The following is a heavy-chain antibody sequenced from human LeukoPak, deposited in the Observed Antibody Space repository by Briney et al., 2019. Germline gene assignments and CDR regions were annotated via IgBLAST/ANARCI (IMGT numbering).Heavy chain of an antibody. J-gene: IGHJ3*02. Sequence: GGSLRLSCAASGFSFTSNWMSWVRQAPGKGLEWVANIKPDGSEKNYVDSVKGRFTISRDNAKSSFHLQMNSLRAEDTAVYYCARGAQWLGDAFDIWGQGTVVTVSS. CDR2: IKPDGSEK. V-gene: IGHV3-7*04. CDR3: ARGAQWLGDAFDI. D-gene: IGHD6-19*01. CDR1: GFSFTSNW.